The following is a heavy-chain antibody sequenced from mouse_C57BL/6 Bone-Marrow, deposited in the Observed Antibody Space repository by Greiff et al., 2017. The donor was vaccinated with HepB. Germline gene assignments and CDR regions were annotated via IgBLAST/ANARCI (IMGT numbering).Heavy chain of an antibody. D-gene: IGHD1-1*01. J-gene: IGHJ2*01. CDR1: GYTFTSYW. CDR2: IDPSDSYT. CDR3: ARGYYGSSDY. Sequence: QVQLQQPGAELVMPGASVKLSCKASGYTFTSYWMHWVKQRPGQGLEWIGEIDPSDSYTNYNQKFKGKSTLTVDKSSSTAYMQLNSLTSEDSAVYYCARGYYGSSDYWGQGTTLTVSS. V-gene: IGHV1-69*01.